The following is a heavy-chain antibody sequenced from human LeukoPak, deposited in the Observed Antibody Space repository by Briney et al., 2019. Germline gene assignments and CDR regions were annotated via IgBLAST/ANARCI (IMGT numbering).Heavy chain of an antibody. J-gene: IGHJ3*02. CDR2: FSYSGST. CDR3: ARDEENRSGSQYAFYI. Sequence: PSETLPPTGPVPGASISIYYWSWLRQPPGKGLEWLGYFSYSGSTNYNPSLKSRATIPVDTPMNQFSLNRNSVTAAATPVYNFARDEENRSGSQYAFYIWGQGTMVTVSS. D-gene: IGHD3-22*01. V-gene: IGHV4-59*01. CDR1: GASISIYY.